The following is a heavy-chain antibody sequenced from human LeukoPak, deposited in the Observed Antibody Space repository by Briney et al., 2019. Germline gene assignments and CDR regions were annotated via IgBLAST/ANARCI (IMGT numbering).Heavy chain of an antibody. Sequence: SEALSLTCTVSGGSISRSSYYWGWIRQPPGKGLEWIGSIYYSGTTYYNPSLQSRVTISVDTSKNQFSLKLSSVTAADTAVYYCASISPNYDFWSGTLGYWGQGTLVPVSS. V-gene: IGHV4-39*01. CDR2: IYYSGTT. J-gene: IGHJ4*02. CDR1: GGSISRSSYY. CDR3: ASISPNYDFWSGTLGY. D-gene: IGHD3-3*01.